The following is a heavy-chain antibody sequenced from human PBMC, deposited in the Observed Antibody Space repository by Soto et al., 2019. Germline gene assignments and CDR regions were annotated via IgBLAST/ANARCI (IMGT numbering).Heavy chain of an antibody. Sequence: GASVKVSCKASGGTFSSYAISWVRQAPGQGLEWMGGIIPIFGTANYAQKFQGRVTITADESTSTAYMELSSLRSEDTAVYYCARTGLGGRDAFDIWGQGKMVTVSS. J-gene: IGHJ3*02. CDR3: ARTGLGGRDAFDI. D-gene: IGHD3-16*01. V-gene: IGHV1-69*13. CDR1: GGTFSSYA. CDR2: IIPIFGTA.